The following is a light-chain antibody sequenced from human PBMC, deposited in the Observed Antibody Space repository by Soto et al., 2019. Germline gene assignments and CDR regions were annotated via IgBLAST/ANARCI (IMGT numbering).Light chain of an antibody. J-gene: IGKJ5*01. CDR3: QQRSNSIT. Sequence: EIVFPVSRSTLRFSPLARSTLAFRASQSVSSYLAWYQQKPGQAPRLLIYDASNRATGIPARFSGSGSGTDFTLTISSLEPEDFAVYYCQQRSNSITSGQGTRLEI. CDR1: QSVSSY. V-gene: IGKV3-11*01. CDR2: DAS.